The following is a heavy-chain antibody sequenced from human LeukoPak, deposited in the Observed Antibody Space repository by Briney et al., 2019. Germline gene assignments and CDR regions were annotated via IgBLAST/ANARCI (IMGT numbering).Heavy chain of an antibody. CDR2: IYSGGST. V-gene: IGHV3-53*01. CDR3: ARWWLGFDY. CDR1: GLTISSNY. J-gene: IGHJ4*02. D-gene: IGHD3-10*01. Sequence: GGSLRLSCAASGLTISSNYMSWVRQAAGKGLEWVSVIYSGGSTYYADSVKGRFTISRDNSKNTLYLQMNSLRAEDTAVYYCARWWLGFDYWGQGTLVTVSS.